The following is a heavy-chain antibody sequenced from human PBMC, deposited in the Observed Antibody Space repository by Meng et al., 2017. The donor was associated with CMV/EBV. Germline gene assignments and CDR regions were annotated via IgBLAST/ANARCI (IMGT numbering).Heavy chain of an antibody. D-gene: IGHD2-2*01. CDR1: GYTFTGYY. CDR3: ARDRLGYCSSTSCYYGAD. CDR2: INPNSGGT. J-gene: IGHJ4*02. V-gene: IGHV1-2*02. Sequence: ASVKVSCKASGYTFTGYYMHWVRQAPGQGLEWMGWINPNSGGTNYAQKFQGRVTITRDTSISTAYMELSRLRSDDTAVYYCARDRLGYCSSTSCYYGADWGQGTLVTVSS.